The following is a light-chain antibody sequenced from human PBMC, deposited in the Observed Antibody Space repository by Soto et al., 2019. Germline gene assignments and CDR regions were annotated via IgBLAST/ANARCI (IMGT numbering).Light chain of an antibody. CDR3: QQLNAYPLT. Sequence: DIQLPQSPSFLSASVGDRVTITCRASQGISSYLAWFQQKPGRAPNLLIYGASTLQSGVPSRFSGSGSGTDFTLTISNLQPEDFATYYCQQLNAYPLTFGQGTRLEIK. CDR1: QGISSY. CDR2: GAS. V-gene: IGKV1-9*01. J-gene: IGKJ5*01.